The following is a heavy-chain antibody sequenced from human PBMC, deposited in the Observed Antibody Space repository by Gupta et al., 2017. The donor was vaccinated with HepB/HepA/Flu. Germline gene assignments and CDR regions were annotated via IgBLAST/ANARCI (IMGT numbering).Heavy chain of an antibody. CDR3: AKDSFYYYYGMDV. CDR2: ISGSGGST. CDR1: GFTFSSYA. V-gene: IGHV3-23*01. J-gene: IGHJ6*02. Sequence: EVQLLESGGGLVQPGGSLRLSCAASGFTFSSYAVSWVRQAPGKGLEWVSAISGSGGSTYYADSVKGRFTISRDNSKNTLYLQMNSLRAEDTAVYYCAKDSFYYYYGMDVWGQGTTVTVSS.